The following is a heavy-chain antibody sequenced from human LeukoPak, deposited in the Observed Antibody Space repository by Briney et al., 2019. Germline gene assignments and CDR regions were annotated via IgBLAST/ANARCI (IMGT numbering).Heavy chain of an antibody. V-gene: IGHV3-30*04. CDR3: ASTPLRGYSYGYIGY. CDR1: GFTFSSYA. J-gene: IGHJ4*02. CDR2: ISYDGSNK. Sequence: GGSLRLSCAASGFTFSSYAMHWVRQAPGKGLEWVAVISYDGSNKYYADSVKGRFTISRDNSKNTLYLQMNSLRAEDTAVYYCASTPLRGYSYGYIGYWGQGTLVTVSS. D-gene: IGHD5-18*01.